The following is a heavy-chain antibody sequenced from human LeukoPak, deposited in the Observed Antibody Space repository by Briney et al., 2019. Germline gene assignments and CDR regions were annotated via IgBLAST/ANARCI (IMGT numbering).Heavy chain of an antibody. CDR1: GFTFSSYA. J-gene: IGHJ4*02. Sequence: GGSLRLSCAASGFTFSSYAMSWVRQAPGKGLEWVSVIRGSGVSTYYADSVKGRFTISRDNSKNTLYLQMNNLRAEDTAIYYCAKRQGSSASCYDYWGQGTLVTVSS. CDR3: AKRQGSSASCYDY. V-gene: IGHV3-23*01. CDR2: IRGSGVST. D-gene: IGHD2-2*01.